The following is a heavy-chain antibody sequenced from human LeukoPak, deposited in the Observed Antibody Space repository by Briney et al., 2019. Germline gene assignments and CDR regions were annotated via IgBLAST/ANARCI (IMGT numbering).Heavy chain of an antibody. CDR2: IYYSGST. CDR3: ASQLPWFGGEKVWFDP. Sequence: SETLSLTCTVSGGSISSSSYYWGWIRQPPGKGLEWIGSIYYSGSTYYNPSLKSRVTISVDTSKNQFSLKLSSVTAADTAVYYCASQLPWFGGEKVWFDPWGQGTLVTVSS. J-gene: IGHJ5*02. V-gene: IGHV4-39*01. CDR1: GGSISSSSYY. D-gene: IGHD3-10*01.